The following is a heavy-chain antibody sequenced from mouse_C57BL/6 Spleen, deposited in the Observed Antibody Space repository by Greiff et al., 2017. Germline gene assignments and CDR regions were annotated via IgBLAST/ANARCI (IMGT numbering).Heavy chain of an antibody. Sequence: EVQLQQSGPVLVKPGASVKMSCKASGYTFTDYYMNWVKQSHGKSLEWIGVINPYNGGTSYNQKFKGKATLTVDKSSSTAYMELNSLTSEDSAVYYCARSYYGSSWGGYAMDYWGQGTSVTVSS. V-gene: IGHV1-19*01. J-gene: IGHJ4*01. CDR1: GYTFTDYY. CDR2: INPYNGGT. CDR3: ARSYYGSSWGGYAMDY. D-gene: IGHD1-1*01.